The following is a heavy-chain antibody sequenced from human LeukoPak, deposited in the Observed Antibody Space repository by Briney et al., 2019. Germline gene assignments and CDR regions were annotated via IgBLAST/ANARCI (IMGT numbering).Heavy chain of an antibody. Sequence: SETLSLTCTVSGGSISYYYWSWIRQPPGKGLEWIGNIYYSGSTNYNPSLKSRVTISVDTSRNQFSLKLRSVTAADTAVYYCARAHSSSFDYWGQGTLVTVSS. D-gene: IGHD6-19*01. CDR3: ARAHSSSFDY. J-gene: IGHJ4*02. V-gene: IGHV4-59*01. CDR1: GGSISYYY. CDR2: IYYSGST.